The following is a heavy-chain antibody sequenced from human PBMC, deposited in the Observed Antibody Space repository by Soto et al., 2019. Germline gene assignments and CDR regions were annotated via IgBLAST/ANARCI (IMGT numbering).Heavy chain of an antibody. Sequence: QVQLVQSGAEVKKPGASVKVSCKASGYIFTNYDINWVRQATGQGLEYLGWINPNSGNTGYVQKFKGRVTMTRNTSINTAYIALNSLRSEYTAVYYCAGGINYADDPRSFDHWGQGTLVTVSS. CDR2: INPNSGNT. CDR3: AGGINYADDPRSFDH. CDR1: GYIFTNYD. V-gene: IGHV1-8*01. J-gene: IGHJ5*02. D-gene: IGHD4-17*01.